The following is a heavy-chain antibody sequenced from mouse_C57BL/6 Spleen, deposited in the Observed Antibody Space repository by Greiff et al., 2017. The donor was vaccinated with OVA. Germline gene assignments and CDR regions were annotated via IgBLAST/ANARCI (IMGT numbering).Heavy chain of an antibody. CDR1: GYTFTSYW. CDR2: IYPSDSET. V-gene: IGHV1-61*01. D-gene: IGHD4-1*02. Sequence: QVQLQQSGAELVRPGSSVKLSCKASGYTFTSYWMDWVKQRPGQGLEWIGNIYPSDSETHYNQKFKDKATLTVDKSSSTAYMQLSSLTSEDSAVYYGARRCLNYYYAMDYWGQGTSVTVSS. J-gene: IGHJ4*01. CDR3: ARRCLNYYYAMDY.